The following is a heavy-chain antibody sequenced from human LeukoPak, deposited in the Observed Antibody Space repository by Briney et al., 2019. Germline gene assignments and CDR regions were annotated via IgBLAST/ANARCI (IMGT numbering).Heavy chain of an antibody. CDR1: GFTFSSYS. D-gene: IGHD3-10*01. CDR3: ARVDYGSGSYGYYYYYYMDV. Sequence: GGTLRLSCAASGFTFSSYSMNWVGQAPGKGLEWVSSISSRGSYIYYADSVKGRFTISRDNAENSLYLQMNSLRAEDTAVYYCARVDYGSGSYGYYYYYYMDVWGKGTTVTISS. CDR2: ISSRGSYI. V-gene: IGHV3-21*01. J-gene: IGHJ6*03.